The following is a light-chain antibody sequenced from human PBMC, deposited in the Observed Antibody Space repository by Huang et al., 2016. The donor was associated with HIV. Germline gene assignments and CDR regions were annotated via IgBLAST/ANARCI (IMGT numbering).Light chain of an antibody. CDR2: GAS. Sequence: DIQMTQSPSSLSASPGVRVTSSCRANQDIGNFLAWYQHKPGGVPRLLIYGASTLQSGVPSRFSGRGSGTDFTLTITSFQPDDVATYYCQRYDSAPRAFGQGTKVEI. CDR1: QDIGNF. CDR3: QRYDSAPRA. J-gene: IGKJ1*01. V-gene: IGKV1-27*01.